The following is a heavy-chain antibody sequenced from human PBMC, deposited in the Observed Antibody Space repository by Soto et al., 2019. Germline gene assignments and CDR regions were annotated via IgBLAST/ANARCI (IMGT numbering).Heavy chain of an antibody. D-gene: IGHD2-15*01. Sequence: QLQLQESGPGLVKPSETLSLTCTVSGGSISSSSYYWGWIRQPPGKGLEWIGSIYYSGNTYYTPSLKSRVTISXHPSXNXISLRLFSVTAADTAVYYCAREGGRYCTGGSCQVAYWGQGTLVTVSS. V-gene: IGHV4-39*02. CDR3: AREGGRYCTGGSCQVAY. CDR1: GGSISSSSYY. J-gene: IGHJ4*02. CDR2: IYYSGNT.